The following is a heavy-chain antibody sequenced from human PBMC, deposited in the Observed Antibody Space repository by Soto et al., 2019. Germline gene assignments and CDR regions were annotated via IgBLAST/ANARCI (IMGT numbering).Heavy chain of an antibody. CDR1: GGTFSSYA. D-gene: IGHD2-21*02. Sequence: QVQLVQSGAEVKKPGSSVKVSCKASGGTFSSYAISWVRQAPGQGLEWMGGIIPIFGTANYAQKFQGRVTITADESTSTAYMELSSLRSEDTAVYYCARGVVVVTAFARGHWFDPWGQGTLVTVSS. CDR3: ARGVVVVTAFARGHWFDP. V-gene: IGHV1-69*01. J-gene: IGHJ5*02. CDR2: IIPIFGTA.